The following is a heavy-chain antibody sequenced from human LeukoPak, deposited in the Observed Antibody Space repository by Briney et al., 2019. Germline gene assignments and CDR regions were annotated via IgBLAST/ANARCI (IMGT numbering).Heavy chain of an antibody. D-gene: IGHD3-10*01. CDR2: IYTNGTT. Sequence: HPGGSLRLSCAASEFLVSSDYMIWVRQAPGKGLEWVSVIYTNGTTYYADSVKGRFTISRDNAKNSLYLQMNSLRAEDTAVYYCARDELMVRGVPFDYWGQGTLVTVSS. V-gene: IGHV3-66*01. J-gene: IGHJ4*02. CDR3: ARDELMVRGVPFDY. CDR1: EFLVSSDY.